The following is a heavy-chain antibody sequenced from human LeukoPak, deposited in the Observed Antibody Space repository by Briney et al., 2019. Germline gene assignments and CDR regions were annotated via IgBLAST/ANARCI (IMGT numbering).Heavy chain of an antibody. CDR3: ARGAYYYENDAFDI. J-gene: IGHJ3*02. CDR1: GGSISSGDYY. V-gene: IGHV4-30-4*01. CDR2: IYYSGST. D-gene: IGHD3-22*01. Sequence: PSETLSLTCTVSGGSISSGDYYWSWIRQPPGKGLEWIGYIYYSGSTYYNPSLKSRVTISVYTSKNQFSLKLSSVTAADTAVYYCARGAYYYENDAFDIWGQGTMVTVSS.